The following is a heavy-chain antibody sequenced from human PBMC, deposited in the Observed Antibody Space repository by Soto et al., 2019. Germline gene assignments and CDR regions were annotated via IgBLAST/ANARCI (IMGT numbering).Heavy chain of an antibody. Sequence: ESRAVNGGISGWSPYRYIWTWTSEAQGKGLEWIGDINHSGDTNNNPSLKSRVTISLDPSKNHFSLRMSSVTAADTAVYYCARGGGPTQNCWFDPWAQGTLVTVSA. V-gene: IGHV4-34*01. D-gene: IGHD1-1*01. CDR3: ARGGGPTQNCWFDP. CDR2: INHSGDT. J-gene: IGHJ5*02. CDR1: GWSPYRYI.